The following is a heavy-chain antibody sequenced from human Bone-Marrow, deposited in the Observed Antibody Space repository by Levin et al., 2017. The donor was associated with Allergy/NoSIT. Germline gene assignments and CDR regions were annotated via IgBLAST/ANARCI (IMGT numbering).Heavy chain of an antibody. V-gene: IGHV4-59*02. Sequence: SETLSLTCTVSGDSVSPFYWTWIRQSPGKRLQWIGCIHYTGTVDYNPSLESRLTMSIDTSKNHFSLKLTSLTAADTAVYFFARDRNPTVWGPGTLVTVSS. CDR2: IHYTGTV. CDR3: ARDRNPTV. J-gene: IGHJ4*02. CDR1: GDSVSPFY.